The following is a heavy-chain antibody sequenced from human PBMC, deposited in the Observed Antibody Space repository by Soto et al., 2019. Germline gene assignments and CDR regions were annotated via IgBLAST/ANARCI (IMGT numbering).Heavy chain of an antibody. V-gene: IGHV1-69*13. CDR3: ATVPYCGGDCSSWFDP. CDR1: GGTFSSYA. Sequence: ASVKVSCKASGGTFSSYAISWVRQAPGQGLEWMGGIIPIFGTANYAQKFQGRVTITADESTSTAYMELSSLRSEDTAVYYCATVPYCGGDCSSWFDPWGQGTLVTVSS. J-gene: IGHJ5*02. CDR2: IIPIFGTA. D-gene: IGHD2-21*02.